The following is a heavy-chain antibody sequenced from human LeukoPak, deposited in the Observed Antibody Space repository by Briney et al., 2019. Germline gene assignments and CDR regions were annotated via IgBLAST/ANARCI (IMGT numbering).Heavy chain of an antibody. V-gene: IGHV3-23*01. Sequence: AGGSLRLSCAASGFTFSSYAMRWVRQAPGKGLEWVSAISGSGGSTYYAHSVKGRFTISRDNSKNTLYLQMNSLRAEDTAVYYCAKIFLSVAGSNWFDPWGQGTLVTVSS. CDR3: AKIFLSVAGSNWFDP. J-gene: IGHJ5*02. CDR2: ISGSGGST. CDR1: GFTFSSYA. D-gene: IGHD6-19*01.